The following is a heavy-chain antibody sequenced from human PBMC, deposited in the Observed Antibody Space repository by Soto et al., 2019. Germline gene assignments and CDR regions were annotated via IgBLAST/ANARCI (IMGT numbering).Heavy chain of an antibody. J-gene: IGHJ6*02. Sequence: PSETLSLTCTVSGGSISSGGYYWSWIRQHPGKGLEWIGYIYYSGSTYYNPSLKSRVTISVDTSKNQFSLKLSSVTAADTAVYYCERDQRPDWDDYYGMDVWGQGTTLNVSS. CDR2: IYYSGST. D-gene: IGHD1-26*01. V-gene: IGHV4-31*03. CDR1: GGSISSGGYY. CDR3: ERDQRPDWDDYYGMDV.